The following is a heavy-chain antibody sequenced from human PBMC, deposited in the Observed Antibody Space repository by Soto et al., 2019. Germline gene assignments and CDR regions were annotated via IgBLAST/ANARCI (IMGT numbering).Heavy chain of an antibody. CDR3: ARGRNYDISSSIDY. CDR1: GYTFTSYA. Sequence: QVQLVQSGAEVKKPGASVKVSCKASGYTFTSYAMNWVRQAPGQRPEWMGWINAGNGNTKYSQKFPGRVTISRDTSASTAYMELSSLKSEDTAVYYCARGRNYDISSSIDYWGQGTLVTVSS. J-gene: IGHJ4*02. V-gene: IGHV1-3*01. D-gene: IGHD3-9*01. CDR2: INAGNGNT.